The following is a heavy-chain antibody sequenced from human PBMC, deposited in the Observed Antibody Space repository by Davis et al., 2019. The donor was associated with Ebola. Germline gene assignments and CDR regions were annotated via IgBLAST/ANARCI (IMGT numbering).Heavy chain of an antibody. CDR3: ARDLGDVDWLLYGDY. CDR1: GYTFTNYG. D-gene: IGHD3-9*01. V-gene: IGHV1-18*01. Sequence: AASVKVSCKTSGYTFTNYGASWVRQVPGQGLEWLGWINNGNGNRRYAQKFQDRVTMTTDTSTTTVYMELRSLTSDDTGVYYCARDLGDVDWLLYGDYWGQGTQVAVSS. J-gene: IGHJ4*02. CDR2: INNGNGNR.